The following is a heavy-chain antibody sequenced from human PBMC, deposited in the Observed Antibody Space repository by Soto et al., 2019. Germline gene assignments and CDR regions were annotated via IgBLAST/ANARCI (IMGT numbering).Heavy chain of an antibody. CDR3: ARSAPFGVVTKDYYGMDV. Sequence: EVPLVESGGGLIQPGGSLRLSCTVSGFNVRTNYVSWVRQAPGKGLEWVSVINSGGAHYAESVKGRFTSSRDNSKNTVFLQMNSLRNEDTAVYYCARSAPFGVVTKDYYGMDVWGRGTTVTVSS. J-gene: IGHJ6*02. CDR2: INSGGA. D-gene: IGHD3-3*01. V-gene: IGHV3-53*01. CDR1: GFNVRTNY.